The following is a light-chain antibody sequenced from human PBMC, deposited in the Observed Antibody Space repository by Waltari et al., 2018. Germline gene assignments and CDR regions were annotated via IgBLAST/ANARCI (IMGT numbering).Light chain of an antibody. J-gene: IGKJ1*01. CDR2: GSS. Sequence: EIVFTQSPGTLSLSPGERATLSCRASQSVSRTLAWNQQKPGQSPKLPIYGSSIRATGIPDSFTGSGSGTDFSLTISSLEPEDFAIYFCQHYVRLPATFGQGTKVEIK. V-gene: IGKV3-20*01. CDR1: QSVSRT. CDR3: QHYVRLPAT.